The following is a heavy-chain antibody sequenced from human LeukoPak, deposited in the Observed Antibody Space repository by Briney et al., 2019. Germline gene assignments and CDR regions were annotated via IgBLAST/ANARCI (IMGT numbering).Heavy chain of an antibody. CDR2: IIPIFGTA. V-gene: IGHV1-69*05. CDR1: GYTFTVHY. CDR3: ARGVRSSSWSSRNNWFDP. Sequence: ASLKVSCKASGYTFTVHYLHWLRQAPGQGLEWMGWIIPIFGTANYAQKFQGRVTITTDESTGTAYMELSSLRSEDTAVYYCARGVRSSSWSSRNNWFDPWGQGTLVTVSS. J-gene: IGHJ5*02. D-gene: IGHD6-13*01.